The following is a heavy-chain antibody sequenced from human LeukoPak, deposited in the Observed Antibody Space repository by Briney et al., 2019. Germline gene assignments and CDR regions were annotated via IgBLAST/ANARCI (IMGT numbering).Heavy chain of an antibody. D-gene: IGHD1-26*01. J-gene: IGHJ2*01. Sequence: GGSLRLSCAASGVTLSSYAMSWARQAPGKGLEWVSGISSSGSGGNTYYADSVKGRFTISRGSSKNTLFLHMNTLRAEDTAIYYCAKDRTVGASYWYFDLWGRGTLVTVSS. V-gene: IGHV3-23*01. CDR2: ISSSGSGGNT. CDR3: AKDRTVGASYWYFDL. CDR1: GVTLSSYA.